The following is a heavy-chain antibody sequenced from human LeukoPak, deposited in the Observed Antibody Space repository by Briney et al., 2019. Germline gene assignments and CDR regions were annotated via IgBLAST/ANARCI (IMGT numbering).Heavy chain of an antibody. CDR1: GGSFSGYY. D-gene: IGHD6-19*01. CDR2: INHSGST. J-gene: IGHJ5*02. CDR3: ARADISSGWDENWFDP. Sequence: SETLSLTCAVYGGSFSGYYWSWIRQPPGKGLEWIGEINHSGSTNYNPSLKSRVTISVDTSKNQFSLKLRSVTAADTAIYYCARADISSGWDENWFDPWGQGTLVTVSS. V-gene: IGHV4-34*01.